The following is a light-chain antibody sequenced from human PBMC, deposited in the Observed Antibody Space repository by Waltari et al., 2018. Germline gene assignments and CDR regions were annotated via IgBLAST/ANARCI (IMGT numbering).Light chain of an antibody. V-gene: IGKV3-20*01. J-gene: IGKJ1*01. CDR1: QSVGRS. Sequence: VLTPSPGNLSLVPGEGATLSCRASQSVGRSLAWYQQRPGQAPRLLIYDASSRATGIPDRFSGSGSGTDFSLTISRLEPEDFAVYYCQMYGNLPATFGQGTKVEIK. CDR3: QMYGNLPAT. CDR2: DAS.